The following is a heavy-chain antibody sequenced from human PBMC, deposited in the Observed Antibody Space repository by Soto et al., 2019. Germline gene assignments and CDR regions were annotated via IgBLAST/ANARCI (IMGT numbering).Heavy chain of an antibody. Sequence: LRLSCAASGFTFSDSAMHWVRQASGKGLEWVGHIRDKANNYATAYAASVKGRFTVSRDDSKNTAYLQMNSLKTEDTAIYYCIRQAYDYWGQGALVTVSS. CDR1: GFTFSDSA. V-gene: IGHV3-73*01. CDR2: IRDKANNYAT. CDR3: IRQAYDY. J-gene: IGHJ4*02.